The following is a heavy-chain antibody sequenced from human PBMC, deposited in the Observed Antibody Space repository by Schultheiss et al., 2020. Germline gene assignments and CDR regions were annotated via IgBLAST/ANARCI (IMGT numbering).Heavy chain of an antibody. V-gene: IGHV4-39*07. D-gene: IGHD3-3*01. CDR3: ATIGAGTYDGTYWFDP. J-gene: IGHJ5*02. CDR2: INHSGST. Sequence: GSLRLSCTVSGGSISSSSYYWGWIRQPPGKGLEWIGEINHSGSTNYNPSLKSRVTISVDTSKNQFSLKLSSVTAADTAVYYCATIGAGTYDGTYWFDPWGQGTLVTVSS. CDR1: GGSISSSSYY.